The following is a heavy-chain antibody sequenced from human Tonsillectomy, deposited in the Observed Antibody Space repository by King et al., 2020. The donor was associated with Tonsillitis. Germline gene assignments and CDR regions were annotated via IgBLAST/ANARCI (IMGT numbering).Heavy chain of an antibody. Sequence: VQLVESGGGLVQPGGSLRLSCKASDFTSSTHWITWVRQAPGKGLEWVANIKEDGSEIYYVDSVKGRLTISRDAAKKSLYLLMNSLRAEDTAGYYCVGGRGWLFDDWGQGTLVTVSS. V-gene: IGHV3-7*03. CDR3: VGGRGWLFDD. CDR2: IKEDGSEI. J-gene: IGHJ4*02. CDR1: DFTSSTHW. D-gene: IGHD6-19*01.